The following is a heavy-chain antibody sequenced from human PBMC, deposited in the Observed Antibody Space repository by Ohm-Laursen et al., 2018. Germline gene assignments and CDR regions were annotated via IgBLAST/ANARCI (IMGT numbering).Heavy chain of an antibody. Sequence: SLRLSCTASGFTVSSTYMSWVRQAPGKGLEWVSVIYSGGSTYYADSVKGRFTISRDNSKNSLYLQMSSLRAEDTAVYYCARGYSGYDYSFDYWGQGTLVTVSA. J-gene: IGHJ4*02. CDR2: IYSGGST. V-gene: IGHV3-53*01. CDR3: ARGYSGYDYSFDY. D-gene: IGHD5-12*01. CDR1: GFTVSSTY.